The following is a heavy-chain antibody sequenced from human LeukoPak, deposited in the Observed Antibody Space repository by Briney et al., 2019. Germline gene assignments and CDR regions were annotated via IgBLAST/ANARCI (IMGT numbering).Heavy chain of an antibody. Sequence: GSLRLSCAASGFTVSSNYMSWVRQAPGKGLEWVSVIYSGGSTYYADSVKGRFTISRDNSKNTLYLQMNSLRAEDTAVYYCAKVVFGGSYSLYYFDYWGQGTLVTVSS. V-gene: IGHV3-53*01. CDR3: AKVVFGGSYSLYYFDY. D-gene: IGHD1-26*01. CDR1: GFTVSSNY. CDR2: IYSGGST. J-gene: IGHJ4*02.